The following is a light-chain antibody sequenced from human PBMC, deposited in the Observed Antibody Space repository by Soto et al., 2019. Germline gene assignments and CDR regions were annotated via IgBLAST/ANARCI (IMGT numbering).Light chain of an antibody. CDR2: DVS. CDR1: SSDVGGYNY. CDR3: SSYTTSNTRQIV. Sequence: QSVLTQPASVSGSPGQSITISCTGTSSDVGGYNYVSWYQHHPGKAPKLMIFDVSNRPSGVSNRFSASKSGNTASLTISGLQPEDAADYCSSYTTSNTRQIVFGTGTKLTVL. J-gene: IGLJ1*01. V-gene: IGLV2-14*03.